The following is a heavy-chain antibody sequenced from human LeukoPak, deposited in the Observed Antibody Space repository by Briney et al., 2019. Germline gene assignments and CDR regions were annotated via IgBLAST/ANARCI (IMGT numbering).Heavy chain of an antibody. CDR3: ARSTYYDFWSGAGLWFDP. D-gene: IGHD3-3*01. CDR1: GGSFSGYY. J-gene: IGHJ5*02. V-gene: IGHV4-34*01. Sequence: KPSETLSLTCAVYGGSFSGYYWSWIRQPPGKGLEWIGEINHSGSTNYNPSLKSRVTISVDTSKNQFSLKLSSVTAADTAVYYCARSTYYDFWSGAGLWFDPWGQGTLVTVSS. CDR2: INHSGST.